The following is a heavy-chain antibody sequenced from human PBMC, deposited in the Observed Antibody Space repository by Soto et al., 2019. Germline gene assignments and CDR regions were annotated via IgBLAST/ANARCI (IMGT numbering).Heavy chain of an antibody. CDR3: ARHDYGGFGL. D-gene: IGHD4-17*01. V-gene: IGHV4-39*01. CDR1: GGSISRSSYY. Sequence: QLQLQESGAGLVKPSETLSLTCTVSGGSISRSSYYWGWIRQPPGKGLEWIGSIYYSGSTYYNPSLKSRVTISVDTSKNQFSLKLSSVTAADTAVYYCARHDYGGFGLWGQGTLVTVSS. CDR2: IYYSGST. J-gene: IGHJ4*02.